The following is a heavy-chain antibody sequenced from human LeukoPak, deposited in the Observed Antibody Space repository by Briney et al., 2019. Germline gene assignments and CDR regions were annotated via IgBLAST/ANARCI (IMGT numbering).Heavy chain of an antibody. CDR1: GFIVSNNY. CDR2: SYGGGNT. J-gene: IGHJ4*02. V-gene: IGHV3-66*01. CDR3: ATTGSGGHYNYFDH. D-gene: IGHD3-10*01. Sequence: GESLKISCAASGFIVSNNYMTWGRQAPGKGLEWVSVSYGGGNTYYADSVKGRFTISRDNSKNTLYLQMNSLRADDTAVYYCATTGSGGHYNYFDHWGQGTLVTVSS.